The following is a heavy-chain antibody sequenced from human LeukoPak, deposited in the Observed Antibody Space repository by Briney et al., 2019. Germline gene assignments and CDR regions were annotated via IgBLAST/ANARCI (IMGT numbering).Heavy chain of an antibody. D-gene: IGHD3-3*01. J-gene: IGHJ5*02. Sequence: SETLSLTCTVSGYSISSGYYWGWIRQPPGKGLEWIGSIYHSGSTYYNPSLKSRVTISVDTSKNQFSLKLSSVTAADTAVYYCARAPFGVVITNWFDPWGQGTLVTVSS. CDR1: GYSISSGYY. CDR3: ARAPFGVVITNWFDP. V-gene: IGHV4-38-2*02. CDR2: IYHSGST.